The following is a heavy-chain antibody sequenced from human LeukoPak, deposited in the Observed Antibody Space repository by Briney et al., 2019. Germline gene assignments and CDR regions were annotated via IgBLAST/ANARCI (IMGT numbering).Heavy chain of an antibody. CDR1: GYTFTSYD. CDR3: ARGRGLSMVRGVISAY. J-gene: IGHJ4*02. D-gene: IGHD3-10*01. V-gene: IGHV1-8*01. Sequence: ASVKVSCKXSGYTFTSYDINWVRQATGQGLEWMGWMNHNSGNTGYAQKFQGGVTMTRNTSISTAYMELSSLRSEDTAVYYCARGRGLSMVRGVISAYWGQGTLVTVSS. CDR2: MNHNSGNT.